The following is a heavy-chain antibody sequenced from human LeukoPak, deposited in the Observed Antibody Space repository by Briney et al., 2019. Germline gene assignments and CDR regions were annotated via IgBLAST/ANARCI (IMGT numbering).Heavy chain of an antibody. CDR3: ARYQYCSGGSCYLSWWFDP. Sequence: SETLSLTCTVSGGSISSYYWSWIRQPPGKGLEWIGYIYYSGSTNYNPSLKSRVTISVDTSKNQFSLKLSSVTAADTAVYYCARYQYCSGGSCYLSWWFDPWGQGTLVTVSS. V-gene: IGHV4-59*12. J-gene: IGHJ5*02. CDR1: GGSISSYY. D-gene: IGHD2-15*01. CDR2: IYYSGST.